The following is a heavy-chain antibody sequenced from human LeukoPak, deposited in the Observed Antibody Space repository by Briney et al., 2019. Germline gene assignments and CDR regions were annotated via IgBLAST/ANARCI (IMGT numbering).Heavy chain of an antibody. CDR3: AELGIIMIGGV. CDR2: IKSKTDGGTT. J-gene: IGHJ6*04. Sequence: GGSLRLSCAASGFTFSNAWMSWVRQAPGKGLEWVGRIKSKTDGGTTDYAAPVKGRFTISRDDSKNTLYLQMNSLRAEDTAVYYCAELGIIMIGGVWGKGTTVTISS. D-gene: IGHD3-10*02. CDR1: GFTFSNAW. V-gene: IGHV3-15*01.